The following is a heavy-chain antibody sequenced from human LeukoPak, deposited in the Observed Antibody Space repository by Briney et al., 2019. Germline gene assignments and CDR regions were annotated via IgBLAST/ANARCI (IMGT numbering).Heavy chain of an antibody. CDR3: AREVDAFDI. J-gene: IGHJ3*02. CDR2: IHSDGSRA. Sequence: PGGFLRLSCVAHGFTFTDSWMHWVRQAPGKGLVWVSQIHSDGSRAKYADSVRGRFSISIDSAKNTLYLQMSSLRVEDTAVYYCAREVDAFDIWGQGTMVTVSS. V-gene: IGHV3-74*03. CDR1: GFTFTDSW.